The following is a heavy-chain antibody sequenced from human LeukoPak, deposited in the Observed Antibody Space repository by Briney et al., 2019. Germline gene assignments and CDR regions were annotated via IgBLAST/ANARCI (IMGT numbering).Heavy chain of an antibody. D-gene: IGHD6-19*01. CDR3: ARHKKAVAGSVISDAFDI. Sequence: PSETLSLTCTVSGDSMNSSSFYWGWIRQPPGKGLEWIGTIYHGGSTDSYTGRTYYKSSLKSRVTISVDTSKNQFSLKLSSVTAADTAAYYCARHKKAVAGSVISDAFDIWGQGTMVTVSS. CDR2: IYHGGST. J-gene: IGHJ3*02. CDR1: GDSMNSSSFY. V-gene: IGHV4-39*01.